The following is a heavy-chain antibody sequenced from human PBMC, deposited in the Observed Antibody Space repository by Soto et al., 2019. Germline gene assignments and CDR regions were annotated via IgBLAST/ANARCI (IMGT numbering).Heavy chain of an antibody. Sequence: QVQLVQSGAEVKKPGSSVKVSCKASGGTFSSYAISWVRQAPGQGLEWMGGIIPIFGTADYAQKFQGRVTINADESTSTAYMELISLRSGDTAVYYCARHVPAAGYYYGMDVWGQGTTVTVSS. CDR3: ARHVPAAGYYYGMDV. CDR2: IIPIFGTA. J-gene: IGHJ6*02. CDR1: GGTFSSYA. V-gene: IGHV1-69*12. D-gene: IGHD2-2*01.